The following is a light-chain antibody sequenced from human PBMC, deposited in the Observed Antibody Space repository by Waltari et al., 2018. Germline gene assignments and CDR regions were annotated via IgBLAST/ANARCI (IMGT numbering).Light chain of an antibody. J-gene: IGLJ2*01. CDR2: EGS. Sequence: QSALTQPASVSGSPGQSITISCPGTSNAVGTYNLVSWLQQHPGKAPELMIYEGSKRPSGVSSRFSGSRSGNTASLTISGLQADDEADYYCSSYSGFTVIFGGGTKLTVL. CDR1: SNAVGTYNL. V-gene: IGLV2-23*01. CDR3: SSYSGFTVI.